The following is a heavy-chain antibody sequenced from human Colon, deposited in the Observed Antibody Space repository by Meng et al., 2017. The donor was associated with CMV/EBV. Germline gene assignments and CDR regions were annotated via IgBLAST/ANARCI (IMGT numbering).Heavy chain of an antibody. J-gene: IGHJ4*02. CDR1: GFTFTSHA. V-gene: IGHV3-30*04. CDR3: ARETAVTTFFDS. CDR2: IAYDGSNK. Sequence: GESLKISCAASGFTFTSHAMHWIRQAPGKGLEWVALIAYDGSNKYYADSVKGRLTISRDNSKNTLYLQMDRLRAEDTSVYYCARETAVTTFFDSWGQGMLVTVSS. D-gene: IGHD4-11*01.